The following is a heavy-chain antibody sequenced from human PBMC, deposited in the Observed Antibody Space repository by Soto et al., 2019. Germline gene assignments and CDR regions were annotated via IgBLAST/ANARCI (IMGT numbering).Heavy chain of an antibody. J-gene: IGHJ4*02. CDR3: VRDSHGDY. Sequence: EVQLVESGGGLVQPGGSLRLSCAGSGFTFSNYWMHWVRQAPGKGLEWVSRIDHDGPTDYADSVRGRFTISRDNAENTLYLQMNSLRPAGTAVYYCVRDSHGDYWGQGTLVTVSS. CDR1: GFTFSNYW. V-gene: IGHV3-74*01. CDR2: IDHDGPT.